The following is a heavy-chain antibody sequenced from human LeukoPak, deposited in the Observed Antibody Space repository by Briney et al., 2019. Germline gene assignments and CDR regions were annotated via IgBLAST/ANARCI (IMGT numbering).Heavy chain of an antibody. Sequence: PGVSLRLSCAASGLTFSSYSVHCVRQARGKGLEWVSSISSSSSYIYYADSVKGRFTISRDNAKNSLYLQMNSLRAEDPAVYYCARKVVGATGGEYYFDYWGQGTLVTVSS. J-gene: IGHJ4*02. CDR2: ISSSSSYI. D-gene: IGHD1-26*01. CDR1: GLTFSSYS. CDR3: ARKVVGATGGEYYFDY. V-gene: IGHV3-21*01.